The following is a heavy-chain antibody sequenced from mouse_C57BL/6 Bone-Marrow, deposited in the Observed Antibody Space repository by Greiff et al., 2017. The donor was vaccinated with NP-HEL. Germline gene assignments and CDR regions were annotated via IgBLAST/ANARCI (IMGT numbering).Heavy chain of an antibody. D-gene: IGHD2-2*01. CDR2: IDPENGDT. J-gene: IGHJ2*01. Sequence: EVQLQQSGAELVRPGASVKLSCTASGFNIKDDYMHWVKQRPEQGLEWIGWIDPENGDTEYASKFQGKATITADTSSNTAYLQLSSLTSEDTAVYYCTTSVSGYDGYYFDYWGQGTTLTVSS. CDR3: TTSVSGYDGYYFDY. V-gene: IGHV14-4*01. CDR1: GFNIKDDY.